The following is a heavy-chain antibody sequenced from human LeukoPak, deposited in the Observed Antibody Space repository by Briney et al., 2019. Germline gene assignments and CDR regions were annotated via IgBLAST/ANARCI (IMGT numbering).Heavy chain of an antibody. J-gene: IGHJ4*02. CDR1: GFTFSSYA. CDR3: ARTSGSYYPPDY. CDR2: ISYDGSNK. D-gene: IGHD1-26*01. V-gene: IGHV3-30*04. Sequence: GRSLRLSCAASGFTFSSYAMHWVRQAPGKGLEWVAVISYDGSNKYYADSVKGRFTISRDNSKNTLYLQMNSLRAEDTAVYYCARTSGSYYPPDYWGQGTLVTVSS.